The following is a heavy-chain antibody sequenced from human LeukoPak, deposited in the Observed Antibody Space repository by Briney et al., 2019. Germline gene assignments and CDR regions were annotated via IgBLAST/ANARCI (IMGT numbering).Heavy chain of an antibody. CDR3: ARETAYVGLDY. CDR1: RYAFINYY. CDR2: INPSGGST. V-gene: IGHV1-46*01. J-gene: IGHJ4*02. D-gene: IGHD4-23*01. Sequence: ASVKVSCKASRYAFINYYMHWVRQAPGQGLEWMGIINPSGGSTTYAQKFQDRVTMTRDTATSTVYMEVSSLRSEDTALYYCARETAYVGLDYWGQGTLVTVSS.